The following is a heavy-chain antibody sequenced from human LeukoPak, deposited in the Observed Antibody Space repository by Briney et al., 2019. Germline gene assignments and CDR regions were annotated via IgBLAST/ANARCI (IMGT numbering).Heavy chain of an antibody. J-gene: IGHJ4*02. V-gene: IGHV4-61*05. D-gene: IGHD2-15*01. CDR1: GGSISSSSYS. CDR3: ASSHCSGGSCYSDFDY. Sequence: PSETLSLTCTVSGGSISSSSYSWGWLRQPPGKGLEWIGYIYYSGSTNYNPSLKSRVTISVDTSKNQFSLKLSSVTAADTAVYYCASSHCSGGSCYSDFDYWGQGTLVTVSS. CDR2: IYYSGST.